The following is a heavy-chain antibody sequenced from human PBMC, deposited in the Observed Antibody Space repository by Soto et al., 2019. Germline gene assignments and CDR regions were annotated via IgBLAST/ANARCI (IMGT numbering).Heavy chain of an antibody. J-gene: IGHJ5*02. D-gene: IGHD2-15*01. V-gene: IGHV1-18*01. Sequence: ASVKVSCKASGYTFTSYGISWVRQAPGQGLEWMGWISAYNGNTNYAQKLQGRVTMTTGTSTSTAYMELRSLRSDDTAVYYCARDLGYCSGGSCYSDSGWFDPWGQGTLVTVSS. CDR1: GYTFTSYG. CDR2: ISAYNGNT. CDR3: ARDLGYCSGGSCYSDSGWFDP.